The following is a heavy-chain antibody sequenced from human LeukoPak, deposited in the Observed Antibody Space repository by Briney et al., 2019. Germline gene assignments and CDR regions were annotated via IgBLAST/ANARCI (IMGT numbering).Heavy chain of an antibody. D-gene: IGHD3-3*01. J-gene: IGHJ5*02. CDR1: GGSISSYY. CDR3: ARGAYDFWSGSRNWFDP. Sequence: SETLSLTCTVSGGSISSYYWSWIRQPPGKGLEWIGYIYYSGSTNYNPSLKSRVTILVDTSKNQFSLKLSSVTAADTAVYYCARGAYDFWSGSRNWFDPWGQGTLVTVSS. V-gene: IGHV4-59*01. CDR2: IYYSGST.